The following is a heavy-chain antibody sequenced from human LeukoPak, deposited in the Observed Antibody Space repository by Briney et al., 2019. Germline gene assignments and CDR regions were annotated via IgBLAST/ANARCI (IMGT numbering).Heavy chain of an antibody. V-gene: IGHV1-8*03. D-gene: IGHD6-13*01. CDR3: ARGVGIAAAGHYYYYYYMDV. J-gene: IGHJ6*03. CDR1: GYTFTSYD. Sequence: GASVKVSRKASGYTFTSYDINWVRQATGQGLEWMGWMNPNSGNTGYAQKFQGRVTITRNTSISTAYMELSSLRSEDTAVYYCARGVGIAAAGHYYYYYYMDVWGKGTTVTVSS. CDR2: MNPNSGNT.